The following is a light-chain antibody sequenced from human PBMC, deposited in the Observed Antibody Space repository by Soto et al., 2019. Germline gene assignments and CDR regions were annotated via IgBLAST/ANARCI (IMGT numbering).Light chain of an antibody. V-gene: IGKV3-11*01. CDR2: DAS. Sequence: EIVLTQSPATLSLSPGERATLSCRASQSVSSYLAWYQQKPGQAPRLLIYDASNRATGIPARFSGSGSGTDFTLTISGLETEDFAVFYCQQRRNWPPITFGQGTRLEIK. J-gene: IGKJ5*01. CDR1: QSVSSY. CDR3: QQRRNWPPIT.